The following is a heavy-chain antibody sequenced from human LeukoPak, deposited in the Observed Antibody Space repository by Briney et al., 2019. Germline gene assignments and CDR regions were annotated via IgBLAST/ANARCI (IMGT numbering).Heavy chain of an antibody. CDR2: IRYDGSNK. Sequence: GGSLRLSCAASGFTFSSYGMHWVRQAPGKGLEWVAFIRYDGSNKYYADSVKGRFTISRDNSKNTLYLQMNSLRAEDTAVYYCAKAGAYYYDSSGPGGGRYFDYWGQGTLVTVSS. V-gene: IGHV3-30*02. J-gene: IGHJ4*02. CDR1: GFTFSSYG. D-gene: IGHD3-22*01. CDR3: AKAGAYYYDSSGPGGGRYFDY.